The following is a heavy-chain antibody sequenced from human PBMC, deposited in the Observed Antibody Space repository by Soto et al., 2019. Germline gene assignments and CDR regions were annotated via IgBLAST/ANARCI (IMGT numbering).Heavy chain of an antibody. CDR2: ISASGGST. CDR3: SKDVAARPVNWFDP. Sequence: EVQLLESGGGVVQPGGSLRLSCAASGFTFSSYAMSWVRQAPGKGLEWVSAISASGGSTYYADSVKGRFTISRDNSKNTLYLQMNSLRAEDTAVYYCSKDVAARPVNWFDPWGKGTLVTGSS. V-gene: IGHV3-23*01. CDR1: GFTFSSYA. D-gene: IGHD6-6*01. J-gene: IGHJ5*02.